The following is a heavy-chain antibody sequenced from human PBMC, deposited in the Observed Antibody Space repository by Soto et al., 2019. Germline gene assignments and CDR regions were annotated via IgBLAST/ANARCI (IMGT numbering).Heavy chain of an antibody. CDR3: ETEHFDFQGALDI. J-gene: IGHJ4*02. CDR1: GFIFSDFQ. D-gene: IGHD3-3*01. Sequence: PGGSLRLSCAASGFIFSDFQINWVRQAPGRGLEWLSSITGTSAFTHYADSIEGRFTISRDNPNNLLFLQMDNLRPEDTAVYYSETEHFDFQGALDIWGQGTLVTVSS. CDR2: ITGTSAFT. V-gene: IGHV3-21*01.